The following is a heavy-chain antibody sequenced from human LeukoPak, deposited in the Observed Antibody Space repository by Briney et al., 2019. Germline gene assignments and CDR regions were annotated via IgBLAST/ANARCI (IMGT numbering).Heavy chain of an antibody. CDR3: AKGAYDYIEIAYSDY. D-gene: IGHD5-12*01. Sequence: GGSLRLSCVASGFSFNNYAMNWVRQAPGKGLEWVSLIIGSSGTTFYADSVKGRFTISRDKSKSTLYLQMNSLRAEDTAVYYCAKGAYDYIEIAYSDYWGQGSLVTVSS. CDR2: IIGSSGTT. CDR1: GFSFNNYA. J-gene: IGHJ4*02. V-gene: IGHV3-23*01.